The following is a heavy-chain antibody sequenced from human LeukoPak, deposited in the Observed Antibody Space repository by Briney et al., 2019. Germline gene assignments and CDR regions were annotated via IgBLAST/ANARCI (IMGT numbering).Heavy chain of an antibody. J-gene: IGHJ5*02. D-gene: IGHD3-10*01. CDR3: ARTHVASMVRGVSPWLDP. Sequence: SQTLSLTCTVSGGSISSGSYYWSWIRQPAGKGLEWIGRIYTSGSTNYNPSLKSRVTISVDTSKNQFSLKLSSVTAADTAVYYCARTHVASMVRGVSPWLDPWGQGTLVTVSS. V-gene: IGHV4-61*02. CDR1: GGSISSGSYY. CDR2: IYTSGST.